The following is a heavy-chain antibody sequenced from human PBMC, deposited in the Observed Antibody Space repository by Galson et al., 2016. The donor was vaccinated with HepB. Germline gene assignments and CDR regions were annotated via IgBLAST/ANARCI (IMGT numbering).Heavy chain of an antibody. V-gene: IGHV3-21*01. Sequence: SLRLSCAASGFKFNIYGMSWVRQAPGKGLEWVASIGSNSDYEQYADSVRGRFTVPRDNARNSLFLQMNNLRLDDTAIYYCATYTKPLLRKLADLFDNWGQGSLVSVAS. D-gene: IGHD1-26*01. J-gene: IGHJ4*02. CDR1: GFKFNIYG. CDR3: ATYTKPLLRKLADLFDN. CDR2: IGSNSDYE.